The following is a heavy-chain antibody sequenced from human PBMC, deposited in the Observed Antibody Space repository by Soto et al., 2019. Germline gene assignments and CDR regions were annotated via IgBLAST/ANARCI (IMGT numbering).Heavy chain of an antibody. CDR2: IYWVDDK. J-gene: IGHJ4*02. CDR1: GFSLSTSGVG. CDR3: AHKLTLAGFDY. V-gene: IGHV2-5*02. D-gene: IGHD6-13*01. Sequence: QITLKESGPTLVKPTQTLTLTCTFSGFSLSTSGVGVGWIRQPPGKALEWLALIYWVDDKRYSPSLKSRLTLTKDTPNHQLALTMTIMDPVHTATSYCAHKLTLAGFDYLGQGTLVTVSS.